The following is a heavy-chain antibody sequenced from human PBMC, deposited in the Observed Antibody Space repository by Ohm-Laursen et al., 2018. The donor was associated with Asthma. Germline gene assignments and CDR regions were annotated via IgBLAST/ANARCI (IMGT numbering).Heavy chain of an antibody. D-gene: IGHD2-21*01. J-gene: IGHJ6*02. Sequence: ASVKVSCKPLGGTFSSYAISWVRQAPGQGLEWMGGIIPIFGTANYAQKFQGRVTITADESTSTAYMELRSLRSDDTAVYYCASSYCGGDCYSGYYYYGMDVWGQGTTVTVSS. V-gene: IGHV1-69*13. CDR2: IIPIFGTA. CDR3: ASSYCGGDCYSGYYYYGMDV. CDR1: GGTFSSYA.